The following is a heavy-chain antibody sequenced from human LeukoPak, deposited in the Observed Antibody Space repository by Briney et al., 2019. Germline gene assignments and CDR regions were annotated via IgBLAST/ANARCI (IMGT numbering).Heavy chain of an antibody. J-gene: IGHJ6*03. V-gene: IGHV3-30*02. CDR1: GFTFSSYG. CDR2: IRYDGSNK. Sequence: PGGSLRLSCAASGFTFSSYGMHWVRQAPGKGLEWVAFIRYDGSNKYYADSVKGRFTISRDNPKNTLYLQMNSLRAEDTAVYYCAKRKIVGVFMDVWGKGTTVTVSS. D-gene: IGHD2/OR15-2a*01. CDR3: AKRKIVGVFMDV.